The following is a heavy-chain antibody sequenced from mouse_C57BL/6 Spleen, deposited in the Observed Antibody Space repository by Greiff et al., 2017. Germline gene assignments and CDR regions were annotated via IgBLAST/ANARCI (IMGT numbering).Heavy chain of an antibody. V-gene: IGHV5-9*01. Sequence: EVMLVESGGGLVKPGGSLKLSCAASGFTFSSYTMSWVRQTPEKRLEWVATISGGGGNTYYPDSVKGRFTISRDNAKNTLYLQMSRLRSEDTALYYCARHYYYGSSYWYFDVWGTGTTVTVSS. J-gene: IGHJ1*03. CDR2: ISGGGGNT. CDR1: GFTFSSYT. D-gene: IGHD1-1*01. CDR3: ARHYYYGSSYWYFDV.